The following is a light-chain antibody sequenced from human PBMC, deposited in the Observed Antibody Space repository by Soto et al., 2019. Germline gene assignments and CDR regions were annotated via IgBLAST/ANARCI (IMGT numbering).Light chain of an antibody. CDR3: AAWDDILNGHYV. CDR2: SND. CDR1: SSNIGSNT. J-gene: IGLJ1*01. Sequence: QAVVTQPPSASGTPGQRVTISCSGSSSNIGSNTVNWYQQLPGTAPQLLIYSNDQRPSGVPDRFSGSKSGTSASLAISGLQSEDEADYYCAAWDDILNGHYVFGTGTKLTVL. V-gene: IGLV1-44*01.